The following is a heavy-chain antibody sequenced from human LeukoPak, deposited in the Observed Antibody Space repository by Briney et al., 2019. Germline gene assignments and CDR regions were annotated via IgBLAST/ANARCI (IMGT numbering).Heavy chain of an antibody. Sequence: SETLSLNCAVYGGSFSGYYWIWIRQSPGKGLAWIGEMNHSGGTNYTPSFKSRVTMSVDTSKNQLSLKSDSVTAADTAVYYCASGRGSYYSDWDQGTLVTVSS. CDR2: MNHSGGT. CDR3: ASGRGSYYSD. J-gene: IGHJ4*02. V-gene: IGHV4-34*01. CDR1: GGSFSGYY. D-gene: IGHD1-26*01.